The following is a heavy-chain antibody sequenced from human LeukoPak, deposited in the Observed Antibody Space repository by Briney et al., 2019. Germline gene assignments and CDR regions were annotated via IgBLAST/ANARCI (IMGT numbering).Heavy chain of an antibody. D-gene: IGHD2-8*01. CDR2: IYYSGST. Sequence: SETLSLTCTVSGGSINSYYWSWIRQPPGKGLEWIEYIYYSGSTNYNPSLKSRVTISRDTSKNQFSLKLRSVTAADTAVYYCTSGGMVSGDYWGHGTLVTVSS. CDR1: GGSINSYY. CDR3: TSGGMVSGDY. J-gene: IGHJ4*01. V-gene: IGHV4-59*01.